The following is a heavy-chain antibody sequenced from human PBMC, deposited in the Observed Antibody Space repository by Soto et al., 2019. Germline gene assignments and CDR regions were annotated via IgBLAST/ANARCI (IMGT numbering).Heavy chain of an antibody. D-gene: IGHD2-2*01. V-gene: IGHV3-30-3*01. Sequence: GGALGLSCAASGFTFSSYAMHWVRQAPGKGLEWVAVISYDGSNKYYADSVKGRFTISRDNSKSTLYLQMNSLRAEDTAVYYCARELTSIVVVPAAPDQGMDVWGQGTTVTVSS. CDR3: ARELTSIVVVPAAPDQGMDV. J-gene: IGHJ6*02. CDR2: ISYDGSNK. CDR1: GFTFSSYA.